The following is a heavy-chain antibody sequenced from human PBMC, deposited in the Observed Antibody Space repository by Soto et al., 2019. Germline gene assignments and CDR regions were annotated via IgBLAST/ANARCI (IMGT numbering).Heavy chain of an antibody. CDR3: TTAYYGSGSYYLYYYYGMDV. V-gene: IGHV3-15*07. Sequence: GGSLRLSCAASGFTFSNAWMNWVRQAPGKGLEWVGRIKSKTDGGTTDYAAPVKGRFTISRDDSKNTLYLQMNSLKTEDTAVYYCTTAYYGSGSYYLYYYYGMDVWGQGTTVTVSS. J-gene: IGHJ6*02. D-gene: IGHD3-10*01. CDR1: GFTFSNAW. CDR2: IKSKTDGGTT.